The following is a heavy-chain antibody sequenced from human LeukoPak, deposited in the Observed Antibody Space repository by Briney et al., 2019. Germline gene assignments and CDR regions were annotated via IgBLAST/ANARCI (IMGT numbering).Heavy chain of an antibody. Sequence: HPGGSLRLSCAASGFTFSSYSMNWVRQAPGKGLEWISYISRSGNTKYYPDSVKGRFTISRDNAKNSLYLQMNSLRDEDTAVYYCARDVESSNWDHFDYWGQGTLVTVSS. CDR1: GFTFSSYS. CDR2: ISRSGNTK. J-gene: IGHJ4*02. D-gene: IGHD6-13*01. CDR3: ARDVESSNWDHFDY. V-gene: IGHV3-48*02.